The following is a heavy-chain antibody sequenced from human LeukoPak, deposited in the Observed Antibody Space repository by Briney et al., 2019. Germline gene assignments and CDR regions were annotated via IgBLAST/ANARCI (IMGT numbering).Heavy chain of an antibody. CDR2: ISAYNGNT. D-gene: IGHD3-10*01. CDR3: ARGGVSPIWFGEAHDY. J-gene: IGHJ4*02. Sequence: ASVKVSCKASGYTFTSYGISWVRQAPGQGLEWMGWISAYNGNTSYAQKLQGRVTMTTDTSTSTAYMELRSLRSDDTAVYYCARGGVSPIWFGEAHDYWGQGTLVTVSS. CDR1: GYTFTSYG. V-gene: IGHV1-18*01.